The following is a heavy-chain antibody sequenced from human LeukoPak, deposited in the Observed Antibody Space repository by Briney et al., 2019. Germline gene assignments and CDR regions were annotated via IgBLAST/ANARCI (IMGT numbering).Heavy chain of an antibody. Sequence: SETLSLTCTVSGYSISSGYYWGWIRQPPGKGLEWIGSTYHSGSTYYNPSLKSRVTISVDTSKNQFSLKLSSVTAADTAVYYCASMGSPSFYYYYYMDVWGKGATVTVSS. V-gene: IGHV4-38-2*02. CDR1: GYSISSGYY. CDR2: TYHSGST. J-gene: IGHJ6*03. CDR3: ASMGSPSFYYYYYMDV. D-gene: IGHD1-26*01.